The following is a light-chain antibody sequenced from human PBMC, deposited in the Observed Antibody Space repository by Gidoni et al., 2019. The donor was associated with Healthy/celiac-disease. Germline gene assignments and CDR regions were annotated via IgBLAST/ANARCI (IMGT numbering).Light chain of an antibody. CDR1: SSDVGGYNY. J-gene: IGLJ3*02. CDR2: EVS. Sequence: QSALTHPASVSGSPGQSITISCTGTSSDVGGYNYVSWYQHNPGKDPKLMIYEVSNRPSGVSNRFSGSKSGNTASLTISGLQAEDEADYYCSSYTSSSTPGVFGGGTKLTVL. V-gene: IGLV2-14*01. CDR3: SSYTSSSTPGV.